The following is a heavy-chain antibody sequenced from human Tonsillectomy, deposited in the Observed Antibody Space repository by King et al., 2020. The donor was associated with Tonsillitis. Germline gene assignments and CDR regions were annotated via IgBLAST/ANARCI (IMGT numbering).Heavy chain of an antibody. CDR1: GYTFTAFY. J-gene: IGHJ3*02. D-gene: IGHD4-23*01. V-gene: IGHV1-2*02. CDR2: INPNSGGT. Sequence: QLVQSGAEVKKPGASVKVSCKASGYTFTAFYVHWVRQAPGQGLEWMGWINPNSGGTNYALNFQGRVTLTRDTSISTAYMDLSRLRSEDTAVYYCARGLHGGNSGVFDNWGQGTMVTVSS. CDR3: ARGLHGGNSGVFDN.